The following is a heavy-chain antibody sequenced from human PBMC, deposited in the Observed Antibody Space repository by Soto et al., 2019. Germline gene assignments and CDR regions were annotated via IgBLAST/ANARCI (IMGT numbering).Heavy chain of an antibody. Sequence: SETLSLTCAVYGGSFSGYYWSWIRQPPGKGLEWIGEINHSGSTNYNPSLKSRVTISVDTSKNQFSLKLSSVTAADTAVYYCARDHRYCSSTSCSPFDYWGQGTLVTVSS. J-gene: IGHJ4*02. V-gene: IGHV4-34*01. CDR2: INHSGST. CDR3: ARDHRYCSSTSCSPFDY. CDR1: GGSFSGYY. D-gene: IGHD2-2*01.